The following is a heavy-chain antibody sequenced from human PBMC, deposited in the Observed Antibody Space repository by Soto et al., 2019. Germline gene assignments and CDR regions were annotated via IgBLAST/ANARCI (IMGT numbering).Heavy chain of an antibody. V-gene: IGHV4-34*01. D-gene: IGHD3-10*01. CDR3: ASRRLLWFGELSYYYGMDV. J-gene: IGHJ6*02. CDR2: INHSGST. CDR1: GGSFSGYY. Sequence: SETLSPTCAVYGGSFSGYYWSWIRQPPGKGLEWNGEINHSGSTNYNPSLKSRVTISVDTSKNQFSLKLSSVTAADTAVYYCASRRLLWFGELSYYYGMDVWGQGTTVTVSS.